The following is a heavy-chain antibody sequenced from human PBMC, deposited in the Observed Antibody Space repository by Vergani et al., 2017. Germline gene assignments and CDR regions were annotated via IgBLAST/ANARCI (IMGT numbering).Heavy chain of an antibody. J-gene: IGHJ6*03. CDR1: GFTFSDYY. CDR2: MSSSSSYT. V-gene: IGHV3-11*06. CDR3: ARDGDYTIYDMDV. Sequence: QVPLVESWCGLVKPGWSLRLSCAASGFTFSDYYMSWIRQAPGKGLEWVSYMSSSSSYTNYADSVKGRFTISRDNAKNALYLQMNSLRAEDTAVYYCARDGDYTIYDMDVWGKGTTVTVSS. D-gene: IGHD4-17*01.